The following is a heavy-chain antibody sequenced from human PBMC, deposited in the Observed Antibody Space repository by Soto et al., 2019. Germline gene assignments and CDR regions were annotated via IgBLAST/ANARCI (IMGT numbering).Heavy chain of an antibody. V-gene: IGHV3-30*18. CDR1: GFTFSSYG. CDR3: AKSLVATIRVRYYYFDY. D-gene: IGHD5-12*01. J-gene: IGHJ4*02. CDR2: ISYDGSNK. Sequence: QVQLVESGGGVVQPGRSLRLSCAASGFTFSSYGMHWVRQAPGKGLEWVAVISYDGSNKYYADSVKGRFTISRDNSKNTLYLQMNSLRAEDTAVYYCAKSLVATIRVRYYYFDYWGQGTLVTVSS.